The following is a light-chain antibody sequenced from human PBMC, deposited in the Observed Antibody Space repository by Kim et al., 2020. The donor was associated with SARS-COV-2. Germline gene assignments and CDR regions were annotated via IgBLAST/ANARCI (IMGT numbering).Light chain of an antibody. CDR3: QQFGSSAGISAWT. CDR1: QSVSSSY. CDR2: GAS. V-gene: IGKV3-20*01. Sequence: ETVLTQSPDTLSLSPGERATLSCRAGQSVSSSYLAWYQQKPGQAPRLLIYGASNRATGIPDRFSGSGSGTDFTLTINRLEPEDFAVYYCQQFGSSAGISAWTFGQGTKLEI. J-gene: IGKJ1*01.